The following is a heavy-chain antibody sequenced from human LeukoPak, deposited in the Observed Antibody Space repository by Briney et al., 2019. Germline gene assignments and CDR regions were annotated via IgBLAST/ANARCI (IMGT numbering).Heavy chain of an antibody. J-gene: IGHJ4*02. Sequence: SETLSLTCTVSGGSISSYYWSWIRQPPGKGLEWIGYIYYSGSTNYNPSLKSRVTISVDTSKNQFSLKLSSVTAADTAVYYCARVAYSSSWYQLDYWGQGTLVTVSS. D-gene: IGHD6-13*01. V-gene: IGHV4-59*12. CDR1: GGSISSYY. CDR2: IYYSGST. CDR3: ARVAYSSSWYQLDY.